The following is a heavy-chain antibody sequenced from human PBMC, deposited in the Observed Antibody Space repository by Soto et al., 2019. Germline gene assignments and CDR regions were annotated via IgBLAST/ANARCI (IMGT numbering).Heavy chain of an antibody. D-gene: IGHD5-12*01. CDR1: GGSISSYY. Sequence: SETLSLTCTVSGGSISSYYWSRIRQPAGKGLEWIGRIYTSGSTNYNPSLKSRVTMSVDTSKNQFSLKLSSVTAADTAVYYCARDPYSGYDYYYGMDVWGQGTTVTVSS. CDR3: ARDPYSGYDYYYGMDV. V-gene: IGHV4-4*07. CDR2: IYTSGST. J-gene: IGHJ6*02.